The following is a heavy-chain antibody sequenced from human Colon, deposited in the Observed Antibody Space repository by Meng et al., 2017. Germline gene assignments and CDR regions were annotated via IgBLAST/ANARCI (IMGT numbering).Heavy chain of an antibody. D-gene: IGHD3-16*01. CDR2: INPNSGGA. V-gene: IGHV1-2*06. Sequence: ASVKVSCKASAYTFAGYYMHWVRQAPGQGLEWMGRINPNSGGANYAQKFQGRVTMIRDTSISTAYMELSRLRSDDTAVYYCAREGLVGDLRYFDLWGRGTLVTVSS. CDR3: AREGLVGDLRYFDL. CDR1: AYTFAGYY. J-gene: IGHJ2*01.